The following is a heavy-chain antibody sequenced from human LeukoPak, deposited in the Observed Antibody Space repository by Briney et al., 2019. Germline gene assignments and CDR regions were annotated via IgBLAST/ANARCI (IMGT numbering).Heavy chain of an antibody. CDR2: IYHSGST. V-gene: IGHV4-30-2*01. D-gene: IGHD1-26*01. CDR1: GGSISSSSYY. CDR3: ARRLVGAYYFDY. J-gene: IGHJ4*02. Sequence: PSETLSLTCTVSGGSISSSSYYWSWIRQPPGKGLEWIGYIYHSGSTYYNPSLKSRVTISVDRSKNQFSLKLSSVTAADTAVYYCARRLVGAYYFDYWGQGTLVTVSS.